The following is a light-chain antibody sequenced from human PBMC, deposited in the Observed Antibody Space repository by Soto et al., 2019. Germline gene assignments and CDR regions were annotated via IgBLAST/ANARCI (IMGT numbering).Light chain of an antibody. Sequence: EVVMTQSPATLSVSPGERATLSCRASQRVSSNLAWYQQRPGQAPRLLIYGASTRATGVPARFSGSGSGTEFTLTISSLQSEDIAVYYCQQYNNWQTFGQGTEVEIK. V-gene: IGKV3-15*01. CDR3: QQYNNWQT. CDR2: GAS. CDR1: QRVSSN. J-gene: IGKJ1*01.